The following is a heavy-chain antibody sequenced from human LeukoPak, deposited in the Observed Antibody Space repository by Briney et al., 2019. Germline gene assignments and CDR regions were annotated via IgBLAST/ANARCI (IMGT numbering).Heavy chain of an antibody. CDR3: AKDVAGNPGGRWPPIFDY. D-gene: IGHD4-23*01. Sequence: GGTLRLSCAASGFTFSSYGMSWVRQAPGKGLEWVSAISGSGGSTYYADSVKGRFTISRDNSKNTLYLQMNSLRAEDTAVYYCAKDVAGNPGGRWPPIFDYWGQGTLVTVSS. J-gene: IGHJ4*02. CDR2: ISGSGGST. V-gene: IGHV3-23*01. CDR1: GFTFSSYG.